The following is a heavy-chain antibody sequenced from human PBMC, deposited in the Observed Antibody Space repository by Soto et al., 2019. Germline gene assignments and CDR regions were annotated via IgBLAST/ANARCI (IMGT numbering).Heavy chain of an antibody. Sequence: EVQLVESGGALVQPGGSLRLSCAASGFTFSSYAMHWVRQAPGKGLEYVSAISSNGGSTYYANSVKGRFTISRDNSKNTLYLQMGSLRAEDMAVYYCARGMNDFGSGYLPYWGQGTLVTVSS. CDR1: GFTFSSYA. D-gene: IGHD3-3*01. J-gene: IGHJ4*02. CDR2: ISSNGGST. CDR3: ARGMNDFGSGYLPY. V-gene: IGHV3-64*01.